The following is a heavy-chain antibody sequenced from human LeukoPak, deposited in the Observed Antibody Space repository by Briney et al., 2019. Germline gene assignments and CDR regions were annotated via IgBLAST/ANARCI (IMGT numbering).Heavy chain of an antibody. CDR2: INPKTGGT. J-gene: IGHJ4*02. D-gene: IGHD6-19*01. V-gene: IGHV1-2*02. Sequence: GASVKVSCKASGYTFSDYYMHGVRQAPGQGLEWMGWINPKTGGTRCSQKFQGRVTMTKDTSISTAYMELTGLESDDTAVYYCARSSGFSRFDYWGQGALVTVSS. CDR1: GYTFSDYY. CDR3: ARSSGFSRFDY.